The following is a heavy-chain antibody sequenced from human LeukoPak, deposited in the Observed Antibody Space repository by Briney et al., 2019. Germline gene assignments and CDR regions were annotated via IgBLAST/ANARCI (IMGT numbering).Heavy chain of an antibody. V-gene: IGHV3-33*08. CDR3: ARDSGSYPGAFDI. Sequence: PGGSLRLSCAASGFIFSDSAIQWVRQAPGKGLEWVAVIWYDGSNKYYADSVKGRFTISRDNSKNTLYLQMNSLRAEDTAVYYCARDSGSYPGAFDIWGQGTMVTVSS. J-gene: IGHJ3*02. CDR1: GFIFSDSA. D-gene: IGHD1-26*01. CDR2: IWYDGSNK.